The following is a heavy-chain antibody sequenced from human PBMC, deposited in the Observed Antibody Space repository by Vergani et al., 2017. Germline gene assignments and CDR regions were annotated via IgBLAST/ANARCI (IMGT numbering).Heavy chain of an antibody. D-gene: IGHD6-13*01. V-gene: IGHV3-23*01. CDR3: AKVPWGSSYPL. CDR2: ISGSGGST. CDR1: GFTFSNYA. J-gene: IGHJ4*02. Sequence: EVQLLESGGGLVQPGGSLRLSCAASGFTFSNYAMSWVRQAPGKGLEWVSAISGSGGSTYYADSVKGRFTISRDNSKNTRYLQMNSLRAEDTAVHYCAKVPWGSSYPLWGQGTLVTVSS.